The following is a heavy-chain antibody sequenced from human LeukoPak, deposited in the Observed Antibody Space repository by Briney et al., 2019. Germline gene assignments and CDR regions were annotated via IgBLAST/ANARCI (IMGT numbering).Heavy chain of an antibody. Sequence: GRSLRLSCAASGFTFSSYSMNWVRQAPGKGLEWVSSIISSSSYIYYADSVKGRFTISRDNAKNSLYLQMNSLRAEDTAVYYCAGGPYGRDGYNWDYWGQGTLVTVS. V-gene: IGHV3-21*01. CDR1: GFTFSSYS. CDR3: AGGPYGRDGYNWDY. CDR2: IISSSSYI. J-gene: IGHJ4*02. D-gene: IGHD5-24*01.